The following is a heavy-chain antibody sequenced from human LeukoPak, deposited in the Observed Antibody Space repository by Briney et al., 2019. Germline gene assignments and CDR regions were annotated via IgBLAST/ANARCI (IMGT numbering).Heavy chain of an antibody. V-gene: IGHV4-30-4*08. D-gene: IGHD4-17*01. CDR1: GGSISSGDYY. Sequence: SETLSLTCTVSGGSISSGDYYWSWIRQPPGKGLERIGYIYYSGSTYYNPSLKSRVTISVDTSKNQFSLKLSSVTATDTAVYYCARGRRYGDYYFDSWGQGTLVTASS. CDR3: ARGRRYGDYYFDS. CDR2: IYYSGST. J-gene: IGHJ4*02.